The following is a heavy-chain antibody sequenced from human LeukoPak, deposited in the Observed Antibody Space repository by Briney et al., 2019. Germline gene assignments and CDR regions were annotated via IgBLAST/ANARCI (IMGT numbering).Heavy chain of an antibody. J-gene: IGHJ6*02. CDR1: GGSISSYY. CDR2: IYTSGST. V-gene: IGHV4-4*07. CDR3: ARDQGYGLNYYYYYGMDV. Sequence: SETLSLTCTVSGGSISSYYWSWIRQPAGKGLEWIGRIYTSGSTNYNPSLKNRVTMSVDTSKNQFSLKLSSVTAADTAVYYCARDQGYGLNYYYYYGMDVWGQGTTVTVSS. D-gene: IGHD5-12*01.